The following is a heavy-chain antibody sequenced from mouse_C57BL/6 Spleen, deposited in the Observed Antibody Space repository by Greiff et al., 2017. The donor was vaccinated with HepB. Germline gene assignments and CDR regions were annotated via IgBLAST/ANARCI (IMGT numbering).Heavy chain of an antibody. CDR3: ARKANGNSAWFAY. CDR2: IDPSDSET. D-gene: IGHD2-1*01. V-gene: IGHV1-52*01. CDR1: GYTFTSYW. J-gene: IGHJ3*01. Sequence: QVQLQQPGAELVRPGSSVKLSCKASGYTFTSYWMHWVKQRPIQGLEWIGNIDPSDSETHYNQKFKDKATLTVDKSSRTAYMQLSSLTSEDSAVYYCARKANGNSAWFAYWGQGTLVTVSA.